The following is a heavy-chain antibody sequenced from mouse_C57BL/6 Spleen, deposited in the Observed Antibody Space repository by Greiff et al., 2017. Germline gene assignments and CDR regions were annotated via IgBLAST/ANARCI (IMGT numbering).Heavy chain of an antibody. D-gene: IGHD2-12*01. CDR3: TRSYSHHERFAY. Sequence: EVKLLESGGGLVQPGGSMKLSCVASGFTFSHYWMNWVRQSPEKGLEWVAQIRLKSDNYATHYAESVKGRFTISRDDSKNSVYLQMNNLRAEDTGIYYCTRSYSHHERFAYWGQGTLVTVSA. J-gene: IGHJ3*01. CDR1: GFTFSHYW. CDR2: IRLKSDNYAT. V-gene: IGHV6-3*01.